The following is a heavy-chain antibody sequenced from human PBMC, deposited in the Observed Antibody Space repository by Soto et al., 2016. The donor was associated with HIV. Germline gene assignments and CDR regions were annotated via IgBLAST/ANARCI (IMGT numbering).Heavy chain of an antibody. D-gene: IGHD3-9*01. V-gene: IGHV3-23*01. CDR3: AKLRSGVLRYFDHVLDY. Sequence: EVQLLESGGGLVQPGGSLRLSCAASGFTFNSYAMSWVRQAPGKGLEWVSVISGRSGRTHYADSVKGRFTISRDNSKNTLYLEMNSLRGEDTAVYYCAKLRSGVLRYFDHVLDYWGQGTLVTVSS. CDR2: ISGRSGRT. J-gene: IGHJ4*02. CDR1: GFTFNSYA.